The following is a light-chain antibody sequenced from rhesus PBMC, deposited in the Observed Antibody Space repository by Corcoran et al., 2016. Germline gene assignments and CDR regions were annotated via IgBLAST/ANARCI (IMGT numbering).Light chain of an antibody. Sequence: QAAPTQSPSVSGYPGQSVTISCTGTSSDIGGYNRVSWYQQLPGKAPKLRIYEVSKRPSGVSDRFSGSKSDNTASLTISGLQAEDEADYYCSSYASSSTYIFGTGTRLTVL. CDR1: SSDIGGYNR. CDR3: SSYASSSTYI. J-gene: IGLJ1*01. V-gene: IGLV2-13*03. CDR2: EVS.